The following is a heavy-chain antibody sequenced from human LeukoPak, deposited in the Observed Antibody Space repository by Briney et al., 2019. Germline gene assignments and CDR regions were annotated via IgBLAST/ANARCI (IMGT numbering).Heavy chain of an antibody. CDR2: IYTSGST. J-gene: IGHJ4*02. V-gene: IGHV4-61*02. CDR3: ARGGGSYARFDY. Sequence: SETLSLTCTVSGGPISSGSYYWSWIRQPAGKGLEWIGRIYTSGSTNYNPSLKSRVTISVDTSKNQFSLKLSSVTAADTAVYYCARGGGSYARFDYWGQGTLVTVSS. D-gene: IGHD3-10*01. CDR1: GGPISSGSYY.